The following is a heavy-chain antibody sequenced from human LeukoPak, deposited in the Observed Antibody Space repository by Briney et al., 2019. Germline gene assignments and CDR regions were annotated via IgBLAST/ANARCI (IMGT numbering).Heavy chain of an antibody. CDR2: IFASGST. D-gene: IGHD3-10*01. V-gene: IGHV4-4*07. Sequence: SETLSLTCTVSGASINSNYWTWVRQVAGKGLEWIGRIFASGSTNYNPYLRSRITMSVDTSKNQFSLDLSSVTAADTGVYYCVRGWAPRGEKSSFASWGQGTLVTVSS. CDR1: GASINSNY. J-gene: IGHJ4*02. CDR3: VRGWAPRGEKSSFAS.